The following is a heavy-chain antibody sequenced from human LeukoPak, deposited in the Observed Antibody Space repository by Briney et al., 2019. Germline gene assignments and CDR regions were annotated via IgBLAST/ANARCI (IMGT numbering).Heavy chain of an antibody. CDR2: IRSKAYGGTT. CDR1: GFTFGVYA. Sequence: PGRSLRLSCTASGFTFGVYAMSWFRQAPGKGLGWVGFIRSKAYGGTTAHAACVKGRFTIPRDDSKSPAYLQMSSLKTEDTAVYNCTRVEEARANFDYGGQGTLVTVSS. V-gene: IGHV3-49*03. CDR3: TRVEEARANFDY. J-gene: IGHJ4*02.